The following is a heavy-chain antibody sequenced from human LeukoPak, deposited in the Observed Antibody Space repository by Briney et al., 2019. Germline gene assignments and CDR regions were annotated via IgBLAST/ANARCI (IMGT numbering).Heavy chain of an antibody. CDR1: GYTFTIYG. J-gene: IGHJ4*02. Sequence: ASVNVSCKASGYTFTIYGINWVRQAPGQGLEWMGWITAYNGNTNYAQKLQGRVTMTADTSTSTAYMELTSLSSDDTAVYYCARDLQTFDYWSQGSLVTVSS. CDR3: ARDLQTFDY. CDR2: ITAYNGNT. V-gene: IGHV1-18*01. D-gene: IGHD4-11*01.